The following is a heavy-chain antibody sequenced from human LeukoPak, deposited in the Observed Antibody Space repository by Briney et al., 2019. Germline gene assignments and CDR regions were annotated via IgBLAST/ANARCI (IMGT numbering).Heavy chain of an antibody. CDR3: TKERYWRDGYNTGYYYGMDV. Sequence: GGSLRLSCAASGFIFGNAWMNWVRQAPGKGLEWVGHIKSKINGGTTEYAAPVKGRFTISRDDSKNTLYLQINSLKTEDTAMYYCTKERYWRDGYNTGYYYGMDVWGQGTTVTVS. V-gene: IGHV3-15*07. CDR1: GFIFGNAW. D-gene: IGHD5-24*01. CDR2: IKSKINGGTT. J-gene: IGHJ6*02.